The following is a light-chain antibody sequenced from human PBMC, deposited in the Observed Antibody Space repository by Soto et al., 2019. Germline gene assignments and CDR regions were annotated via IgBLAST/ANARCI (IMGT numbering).Light chain of an antibody. CDR3: TSWTTSTTMI. J-gene: IGLJ2*01. CDR1: SSDIGAYNF. V-gene: IGLV2-14*03. CDR2: GVN. Sequence: QSVLTQPASVSVSPGQSITISCTGTSSDIGAYNFVSWYQQHPGKAPKLMLYGVNIRPSGVSNRFSGSKSGNTASLTISGLQAEDEADYYCTSWTTSTTMIFGGGTKVTVL.